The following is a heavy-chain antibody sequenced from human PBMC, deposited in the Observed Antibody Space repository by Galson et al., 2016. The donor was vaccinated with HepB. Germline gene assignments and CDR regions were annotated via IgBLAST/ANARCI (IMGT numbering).Heavy chain of an antibody. CDR3: ARDPSYYSGMDV. J-gene: IGHJ6*02. V-gene: IGHV3-74*01. CDR2: INRDESST. Sequence: SLRLSCAASGFTFSSSYMHWVRQAPGKGLVRVSRINRDESSTSYADYVKGRFTISRDNAKNTLYLQMNSLRAEDTAVYYCARDPSYYSGMDVWGQGTTVTVSS. CDR1: GFTFSSSY.